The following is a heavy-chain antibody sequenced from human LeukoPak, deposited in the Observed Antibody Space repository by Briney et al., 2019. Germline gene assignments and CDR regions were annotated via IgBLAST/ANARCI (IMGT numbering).Heavy chain of an antibody. Sequence: PSETLSLTCTVSGGSISSYYWTWIRQPAGKGLEWIGRIYTSGSTDYNPSLKSRVTMSIDMSKNQFSLKLSSVTSADTAVYYCARAGRMAEPGTFDIWGQGTMVTISS. CDR1: GGSISSYY. J-gene: IGHJ3*02. V-gene: IGHV4-4*07. D-gene: IGHD6-19*01. CDR2: IYTSGST. CDR3: ARAGRMAEPGTFDI.